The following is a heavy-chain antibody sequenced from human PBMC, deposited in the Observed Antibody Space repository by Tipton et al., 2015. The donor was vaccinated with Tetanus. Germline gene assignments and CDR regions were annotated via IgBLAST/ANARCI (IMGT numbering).Heavy chain of an antibody. J-gene: IGHJ5*02. V-gene: IGHV4-39*02. Sequence: TLSLTCNVSGGSISDKKYYWGWIRQAPGKGLEWIASIYFKGSPYYSPSLKSRLTIDVDTSQNVFSLTLTSVTAADTGVYFCARHLYGYWFDPWGQGALVTVSS. D-gene: IGHD3-10*01. CDR3: ARHLYGYWFDP. CDR2: IYFKGSP. CDR1: GGSISDKKYY.